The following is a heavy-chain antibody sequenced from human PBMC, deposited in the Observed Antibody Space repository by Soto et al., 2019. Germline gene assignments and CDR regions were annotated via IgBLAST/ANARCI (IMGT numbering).Heavy chain of an antibody. V-gene: IGHV1-18*01. Sequence: QVQLVQSETEVKKPGASVKVSCKASGYTFTSYSISWVRQAPGQGLEWMGWISAYNGNTNYAQKLQGRVTVTTDTYTSTAYMELRSLTSDDTAVYYCARAPDYYDTIAYDNWGQGTLVTVSS. J-gene: IGHJ4*02. CDR3: ARAPDYYDTIAYDN. D-gene: IGHD3-22*01. CDR2: ISAYNGNT. CDR1: GYTFTSYS.